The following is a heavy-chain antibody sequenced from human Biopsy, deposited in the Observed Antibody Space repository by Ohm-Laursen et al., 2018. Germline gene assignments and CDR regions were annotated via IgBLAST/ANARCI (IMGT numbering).Heavy chain of an antibody. J-gene: IGHJ4*02. V-gene: IGHV1-8*01. D-gene: IGHD3-22*01. CDR3: ARDFNYDGGGSFNFDY. Sequence: GASVKVSCTASGYTFTNYNVNWVRQATGQGLKWMGWMNLNSGNTGYAQKFQGRVTMTRNTSISTAYMELSSLTSVDTAVYYCARDFNYDGGGSFNFDYWGQGTLVNVSS. CDR1: GYTFTNYN. CDR2: MNLNSGNT.